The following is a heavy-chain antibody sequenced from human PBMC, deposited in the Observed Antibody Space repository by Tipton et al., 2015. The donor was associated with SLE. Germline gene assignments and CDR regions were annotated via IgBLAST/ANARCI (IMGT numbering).Heavy chain of an antibody. D-gene: IGHD1-26*01. CDR2: IYTSGST. V-gene: IGHV4-61*02. CDR1: GGSISSGSYY. J-gene: IGHJ4*02. CDR3: ARDHSGSVGTYFDY. Sequence: TLSPTCTVSGGSISSGSYYWSWIRQPAGKGLEWIGRIYTSGSTNYNPSLKSRVTISVDTSKNQFSLKLSSVTAADTAVYYCARDHSGSVGTYFDYWGQGTLVTVSS.